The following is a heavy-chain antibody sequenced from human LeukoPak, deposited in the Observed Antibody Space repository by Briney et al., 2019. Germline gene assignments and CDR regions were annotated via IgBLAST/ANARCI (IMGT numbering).Heavy chain of an antibody. CDR3: ARDGGYCSSTSCYSFDY. CDR1: GGSISSYY. J-gene: IGHJ4*02. D-gene: IGHD2-2*02. CDR2: IYYSGST. Sequence: PSETLSLTCTVSGGSISSYYWSWIRQPPGKGLEWIGYIYYSGSTNYNPSLKSRVTISVDTSKNQFSLKLSSVTAADTAVYHCARDGGYCSSTSCYSFDYWGQGTLVTVSS. V-gene: IGHV4-59*01.